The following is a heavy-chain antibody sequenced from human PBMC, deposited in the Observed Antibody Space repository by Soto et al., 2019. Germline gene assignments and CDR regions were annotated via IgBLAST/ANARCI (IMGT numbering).Heavy chain of an antibody. CDR1: GFRFDSYA. Sequence: SLRLSCAASGFRFDSYAMHWVRQAPGKGLEWVAVIWYDGSEKYFADSVKGRFTISRDNAKNTLYVQMNSLRVEDTAVYYCARGFSFNWFDPWGQGTLVTVSS. CDR2: IWYDGSEK. CDR3: ARGFSFNWFDP. V-gene: IGHV3-33*01. J-gene: IGHJ5*02.